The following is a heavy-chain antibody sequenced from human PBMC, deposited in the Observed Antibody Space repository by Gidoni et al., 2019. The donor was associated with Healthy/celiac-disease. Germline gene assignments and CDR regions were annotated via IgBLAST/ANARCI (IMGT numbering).Heavy chain of an antibody. CDR2: IIPIFGTA. V-gene: IGHV1-69*01. J-gene: IGHJ4*02. D-gene: IGHD6-19*01. Sequence: QVQLVQSGAEVKKPGSSVTVSCKASGGTFSSYAISWVRQAPGQGLEWMVGIIPIFGTANYAQKFQGRATITADESTSTAYMELSSLRSEDTALYYCARESPRSGWTFDYWGQGTLVTVSS. CDR3: ARESPRSGWTFDY. CDR1: GGTFSSYA.